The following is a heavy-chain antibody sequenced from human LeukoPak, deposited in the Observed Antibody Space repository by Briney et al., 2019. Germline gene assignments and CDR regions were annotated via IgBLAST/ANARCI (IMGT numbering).Heavy chain of an antibody. Sequence: PGGSLRLSCAASGFTFSSYEMNWVRQAPGKGLEWVSYISSSGSTIYYADSVKGRFTISRDNAKNSLYLQMNSLRAEDTAVYYCARDLGASQHLSWFGPWGQGTLVTVSS. D-gene: IGHD1-26*01. CDR2: ISSSGSTI. V-gene: IGHV3-48*03. CDR1: GFTFSSYE. J-gene: IGHJ5*02. CDR3: ARDLGASQHLSWFGP.